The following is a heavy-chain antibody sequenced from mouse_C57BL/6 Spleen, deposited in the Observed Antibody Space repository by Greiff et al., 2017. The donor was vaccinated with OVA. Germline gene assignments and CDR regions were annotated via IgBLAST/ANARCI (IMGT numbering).Heavy chain of an antibody. J-gene: IGHJ4*01. CDR2: ISSGSSTI. V-gene: IGHV5-17*01. CDR3: ARQGGNNYAMDY. Sequence: EVKLMESGGGLVKPGGSLKLSCAASGFTFSDYGMHWVRQAPEKGLEWVAYISSGSSTIYYADTVKGRFTISRDNAKNTLFLQMTSLRSEDTAMYYCARQGGNNYAMDYWGQGTSVTVSS. CDR1: GFTFSDYG.